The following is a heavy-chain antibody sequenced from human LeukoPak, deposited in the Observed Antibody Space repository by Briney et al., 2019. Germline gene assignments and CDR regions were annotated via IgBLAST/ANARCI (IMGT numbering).Heavy chain of an antibody. J-gene: IGHJ4*02. D-gene: IGHD1-26*01. V-gene: IGHV4-59*01. CDR1: GGSINNYY. CDR3: AREISGSYSH. CDR2: IYYSGST. Sequence: SETLSLTCSVSGGSINNYYWSWIRQPPGKGLEWIGYIYYSGSTNYNPSLQSRVTISVDTSKKQFSLKLSSVTAADTAVYYCAREISGSYSHWGQGTLVTVSS.